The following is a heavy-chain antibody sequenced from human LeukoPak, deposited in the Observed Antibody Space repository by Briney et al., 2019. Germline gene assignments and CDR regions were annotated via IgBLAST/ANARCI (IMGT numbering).Heavy chain of an antibody. CDR3: ARGRLWYQLPTD. D-gene: IGHD2-2*01. CDR2: INPSGAGT. Sequence: ASVKVSCKASGYTFTSYYMHWVRQAPGQGLEWTGIINPSGAGTSYAQKFQGRVTMTRNTSISTAYMELSSLRSEDTAVYYCARGRLWYQLPTDWGQGTLVTVSS. CDR1: GYTFTSYY. J-gene: IGHJ4*02. V-gene: IGHV1-46*01.